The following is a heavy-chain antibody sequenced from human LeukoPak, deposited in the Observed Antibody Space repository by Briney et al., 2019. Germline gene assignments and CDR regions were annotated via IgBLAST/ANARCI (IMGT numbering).Heavy chain of an antibody. CDR1: GGSISDAAYY. D-gene: IGHD5-12*01. V-gene: IGHV4-31*03. J-gene: IGHJ6*02. CDR3: ERLWGYNGYAPYGMDV. CDR2: IYYSGST. Sequence: SHTLSLTCTVSGGSISDAAYYWSWIRQHPGEGLKWIGYIYYSGSTSYNPSLKSRVTISVDTSKNQFSLKLTSVTAADTAVYYCERLWGYNGYAPYGMDVWGQGAAVTVSS.